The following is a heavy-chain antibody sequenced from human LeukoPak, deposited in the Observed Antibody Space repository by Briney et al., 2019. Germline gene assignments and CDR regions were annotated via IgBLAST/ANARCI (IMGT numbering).Heavy chain of an antibody. J-gene: IGHJ4*02. V-gene: IGHV4-4*02. CDR3: ARAGDYYVSGSYLGF. CDR1: GGSISSSNW. Sequence: SETLSLTCAVAGGSISSSNWWSWVRQPPGKGLEWIGEIYHSGSTNYNPSLKSRVTISVDTSKNQFSLTLSSVTAADAAVYYCARAGDYYVSGSYLGFWGQGTLVTVSS. CDR2: IYHSGST. D-gene: IGHD3-10*01.